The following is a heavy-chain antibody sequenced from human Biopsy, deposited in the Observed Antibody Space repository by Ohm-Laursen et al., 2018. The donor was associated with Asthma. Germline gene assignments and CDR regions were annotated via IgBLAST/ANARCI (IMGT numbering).Heavy chain of an antibody. CDR3: ARANNYYDNSGYWFSGWFDP. Sequence: SLRLSCAASGFTFRSYAMHWVRQAPGKGLEWVAVGGSYYDGGLKYYADSVNGRFTVSRDDSKNTLYLQMNSLRPDDTAVYYCARANNYYDNSGYWFSGWFDPWGQGTLVTVSS. D-gene: IGHD3-22*01. CDR2: GGSYYDGGLK. J-gene: IGHJ5*02. V-gene: IGHV3-30-3*01. CDR1: GFTFRSYA.